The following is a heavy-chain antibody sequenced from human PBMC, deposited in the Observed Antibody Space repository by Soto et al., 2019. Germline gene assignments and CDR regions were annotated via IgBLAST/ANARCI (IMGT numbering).Heavy chain of an antibody. CDR2: INAGNGNT. J-gene: IGHJ4*02. CDR3: ARDWGYSSGWGY. V-gene: IGHV1-3*01. CDR1: GYTFTSYA. D-gene: IGHD6-19*01. Sequence: QVQLVQSGAEVKKPGASVKVSCKASGYTFTSYAMHWVHQAPGQRLEWMGWINAGNGNTKYSQKFQGRVTITRDTSASTAYMELSSLRSEDTAVYYCARDWGYSSGWGYWGQGTLVTVSS.